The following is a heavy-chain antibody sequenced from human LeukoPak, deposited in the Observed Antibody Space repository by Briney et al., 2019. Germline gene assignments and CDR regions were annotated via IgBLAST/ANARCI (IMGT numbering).Heavy chain of an antibody. D-gene: IGHD3-22*01. J-gene: IGHJ4*02. CDR3: ARRHYYDSSGYYFFGY. CDR1: GGSISSYY. V-gene: IGHV4-59*01. CDR2: IYYSGST. Sequence: SETLSLTCTVSGGSISSYYWSWIRQPPGKGLEWIGYIYYSGSTNYNPSLKSRVTISVDTSKNQFSLKLSSVTAADTAVYYCARRHYYDSSGYYFFGYWGQGTLVTVSS.